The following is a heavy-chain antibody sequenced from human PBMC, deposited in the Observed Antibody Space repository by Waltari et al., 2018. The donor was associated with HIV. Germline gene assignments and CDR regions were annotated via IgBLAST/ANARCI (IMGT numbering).Heavy chain of an antibody. J-gene: IGHJ5*02. Sequence: QVQLQQWGTRLLKPSETLSLTCAVYVESFRGFHLTWLRQSPGQGLEWIGDINHSGVTNYNPSLKSRVAISVDASKNQFSLSLSSVTAADTAVYYCARRDDGLRFNYNGNWFDPWGQGTLVTVS. V-gene: IGHV4-34*01. CDR3: ARRDDGLRFNYNGNWFDP. CDR2: INHSGVT. CDR1: VESFRGFH. D-gene: IGHD1-1*01.